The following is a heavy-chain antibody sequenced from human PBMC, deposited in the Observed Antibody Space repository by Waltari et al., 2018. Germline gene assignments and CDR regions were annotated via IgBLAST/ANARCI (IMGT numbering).Heavy chain of an antibody. Sequence: QVQLQESGPGLVKPSQTLSLTCTVSGGSISSGSYSRSWIRQPAGKGLEWIGYIYTSGSTNYNPSLKSRVTISVDTSKNQFSLKLSSVTAADTAVNYCARDYSGSFNYWGQGTLVTVSS. CDR2: IYTSGST. CDR3: ARDYSGSFNY. CDR1: GGSISSGSYS. D-gene: IGHD1-26*01. V-gene: IGHV4-61*09. J-gene: IGHJ4*02.